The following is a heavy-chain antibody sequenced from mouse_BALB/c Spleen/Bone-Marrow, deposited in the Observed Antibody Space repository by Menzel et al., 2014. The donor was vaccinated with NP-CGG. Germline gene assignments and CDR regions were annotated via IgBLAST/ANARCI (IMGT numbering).Heavy chain of an antibody. CDR3: TRSGNYLFAY. Sequence: QVQLQRSGAELVKPGASVRLSCKASGYTFTNYYMYWVKQRPGQGLEWIGEINPSNGGTNFNEKFKSKATLTVDKSSNTTYMQLSSLTSEDSAVYYCTRSGNYLFAYWGQGTLVTVSA. V-gene: IGHV1S81*02. CDR1: GYTFTNYY. D-gene: IGHD2-1*01. CDR2: INPSNGGT. J-gene: IGHJ3*01.